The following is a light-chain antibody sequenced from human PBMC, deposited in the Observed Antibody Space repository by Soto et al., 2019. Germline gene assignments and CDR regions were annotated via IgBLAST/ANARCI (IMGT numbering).Light chain of an antibody. V-gene: IGLV1-44*01. CDR3: AAWDDSLNAVV. CDR2: SNN. J-gene: IGLJ2*01. Sequence: QSVLTQPPSASGTPGQRVTISCYGSSSNIGSNTVNWYQQLPGTAPKLLIYSNNQRPSGVPDRFSGSKSGTSASLAISGLQSEDEADYYCAAWDDSLNAVVLGGGTKLTVL. CDR1: SSNIGSNT.